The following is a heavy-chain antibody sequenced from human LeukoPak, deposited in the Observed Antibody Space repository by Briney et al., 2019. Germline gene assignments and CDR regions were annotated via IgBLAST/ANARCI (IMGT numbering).Heavy chain of an antibody. CDR1: GGFISSSNW. J-gene: IGHJ4*02. D-gene: IGHD3-10*01. V-gene: IGHV4-4*02. Sequence: SSGTLSLTCAVFGGFISSSNWWSWVRQPPGKGLEWIGSIYYSGSTYYNPSLKSRVTISVDTSKNQFSLKLSSVTAADTAVYYCARVYDYGSGSYYIIFDYWGQGTLVTVSS. CDR2: IYYSGST. CDR3: ARVYDYGSGSYYIIFDY.